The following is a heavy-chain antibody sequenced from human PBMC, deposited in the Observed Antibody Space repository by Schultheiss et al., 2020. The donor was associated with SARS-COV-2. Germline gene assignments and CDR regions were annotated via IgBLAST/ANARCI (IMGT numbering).Heavy chain of an antibody. CDR3: AKLDGSWVNYYYYGMDV. J-gene: IGHJ6*02. CDR2: MNPNSGNT. Sequence: GESLKISCKASGYTFTSYDINWVRQATGQGLEWMGWMNPNSGNTGYAQKFQGRVTMTRNTSISTAYMELSSLRSEDTAVYYCAKLDGSWVNYYYYGMDVWGQGTTVTVSS. D-gene: IGHD6-13*01. CDR1: GYTFTSYD. V-gene: IGHV1-8*01.